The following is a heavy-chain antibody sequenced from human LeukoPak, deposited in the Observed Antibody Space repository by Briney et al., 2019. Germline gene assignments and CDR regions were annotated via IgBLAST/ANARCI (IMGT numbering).Heavy chain of an antibody. CDR3: ARIRDGYNDAYDI. CDR2: INPTAGNT. V-gene: IGHV1-46*01. J-gene: IGHJ3*02. CDR1: GYTFSNYY. Sequence: ASVKVSCKASGYTFSNYYLHWVRQATRQGREWMGLINPTAGNTYYAQRFQGRVTMTRNTSTSTVYMELSSLRSEDTAVYYCARIRDGYNDAYDIWGQGTLVTVPS. D-gene: IGHD5-24*01.